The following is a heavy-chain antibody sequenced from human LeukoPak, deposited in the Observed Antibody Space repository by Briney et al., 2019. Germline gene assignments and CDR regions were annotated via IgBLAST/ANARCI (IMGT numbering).Heavy chain of an antibody. D-gene: IGHD1-20*01. CDR1: GFTFSIYA. J-gene: IGHJ4*02. V-gene: IGHV3-30*04. Sequence: GRSLRLPCAASGFTFSIYAMHWVRQAPGKGLECMASISYDGRNKQYADSVKGRFTISRENSRDTMYLQMNSLRSEDTPVYHCARDAPGPGDDHSWIFDYWGLGTLVTVSS. CDR2: ISYDGRNK. CDR3: ARDAPGPGDDHSWIFDY.